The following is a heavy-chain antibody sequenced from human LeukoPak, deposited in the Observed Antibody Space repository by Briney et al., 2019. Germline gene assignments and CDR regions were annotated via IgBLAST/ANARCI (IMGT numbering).Heavy chain of an antibody. CDR1: GFTFSSYA. J-gene: IGHJ4*02. Sequence: PGGSLRLSCVASGFTFSSYAMSWVRQAPGKGLEWVSAISGSGGSTYYADSVKGRFTISRDNSKNTLYLQMNSLRAKDTAVYYCAKDLGYCSSTSCYTTPFDYWGQGTLVTVSS. CDR3: AKDLGYCSSTSCYTTPFDY. D-gene: IGHD2-2*02. V-gene: IGHV3-23*01. CDR2: ISGSGGST.